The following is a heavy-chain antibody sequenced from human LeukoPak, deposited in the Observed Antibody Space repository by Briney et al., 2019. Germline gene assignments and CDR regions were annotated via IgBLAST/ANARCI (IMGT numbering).Heavy chain of an antibody. CDR2: IYHSGTT. D-gene: IGHD3-22*01. Sequence: SESLSLTCTVSGYSISSGYYWGWIRQPPAKGLEWIGSIYHSGTTYYNPSLKRRVTISVDTSKNQFSLKLISLSAAEIAVYYCARNIYYDSREWDQGNLVTVSS. CDR3: ARNIYYDSRE. V-gene: IGHV4-38-2*02. J-gene: IGHJ4*02. CDR1: GYSISSGYY.